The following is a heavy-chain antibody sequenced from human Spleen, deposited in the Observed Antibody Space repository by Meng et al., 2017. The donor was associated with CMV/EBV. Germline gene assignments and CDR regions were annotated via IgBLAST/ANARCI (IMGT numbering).Heavy chain of an antibody. Sequence: CGVSGGPVSSGSHHWSWSRQSPGKRLEWIGNIYHTGTTNYNPSLTSRVTMSVDPSRNQFSLTLSSLNASDTAVYYCARIRGYSLPEFWGRGILVTVSS. CDR1: GGPVSSGSHH. D-gene: IGHD5-18*01. V-gene: IGHV4-61*01. CDR2: IYHTGTT. CDR3: ARIRGYSLPEF. J-gene: IGHJ4*02.